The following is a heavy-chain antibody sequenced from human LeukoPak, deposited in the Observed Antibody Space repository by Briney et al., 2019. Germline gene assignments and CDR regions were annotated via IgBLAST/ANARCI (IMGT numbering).Heavy chain of an antibody. CDR1: GFTFSDYY. CDR3: ARTHDFPFVYYYMDV. V-gene: IGHV3-11*04. D-gene: IGHD2-21*02. J-gene: IGHJ6*03. CDR2: ISSSGSTI. Sequence: GGSLRLSCAASGFTFSDYYMSWIRQAPGKGLEWVSYISSSGSTIYYADSVKGRFTISRDNAKNSLYLQMNSLRAEDTAVYYCARTHDFPFVYYYMDVWGKGTTVTVSS.